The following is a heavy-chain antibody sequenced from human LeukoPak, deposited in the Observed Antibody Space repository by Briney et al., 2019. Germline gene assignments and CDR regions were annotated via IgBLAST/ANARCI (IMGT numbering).Heavy chain of an antibody. D-gene: IGHD1-26*01. Sequence: GGSLRLSCAASGFTFSSYSMNWVRQAPGKGLEWVSYITSSSSTIQYADSEKGRFTVSRDNAKNSLYLQMNSLRAEDTAVYYCARGTAYYVNDYWGQGASVTVSS. V-gene: IGHV3-48*01. CDR2: ITSSSSTI. J-gene: IGHJ4*02. CDR1: GFTFSSYS. CDR3: ARGTAYYVNDY.